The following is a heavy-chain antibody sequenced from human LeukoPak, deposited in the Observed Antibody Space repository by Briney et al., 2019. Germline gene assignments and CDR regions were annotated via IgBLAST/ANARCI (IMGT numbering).Heavy chain of an antibody. CDR2: FYPEDGET. Sequence: GASVKVSCKVSGYTLTELSMHWVRQAPGKGLEWMGGFYPEDGETIYAQKFQGRVTMTEDTSTDTAYMELSSLRSEDTAVYYCAPGRTDDFWSGYAIGWFDPWGQGTLVTVSS. V-gene: IGHV1-24*01. D-gene: IGHD3-3*01. CDR1: GYTLTELS. CDR3: APGRTDDFWSGYAIGWFDP. J-gene: IGHJ5*02.